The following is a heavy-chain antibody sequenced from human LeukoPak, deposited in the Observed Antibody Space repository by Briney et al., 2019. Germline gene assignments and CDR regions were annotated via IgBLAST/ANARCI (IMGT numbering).Heavy chain of an antibody. D-gene: IGHD2-15*01. CDR2: IRYDGSNK. CDR3: AKEVRRYCSGGSCPL. J-gene: IGHJ4*02. CDR1: GFTFSNSG. V-gene: IGHV3-30*02. Sequence: PGGSLRLSCAASGFTFSNSGTHWVRQAPGKGLEWVAFIRYDGSNKYYADSVKGRFTISRDNSKNTLYLQMNSLRAEDTAVYYCAKEVRRYCSGGSCPLWGQGTLVTVSS.